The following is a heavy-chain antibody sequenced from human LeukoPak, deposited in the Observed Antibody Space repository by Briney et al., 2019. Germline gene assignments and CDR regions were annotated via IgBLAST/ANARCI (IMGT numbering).Heavy chain of an antibody. CDR1: GASISSYY. D-gene: IGHD5-18*01. Sequence: PSEALSLTCSVSGASISSYYWSWIRQPPGKGLEWIGYVYFSGTTSYNPSLKSRVTTSVDRSKNQFSLRLTSVTAADTAVYYCARARGYSYGLSGRYFDYWGQGTLVTVSS. CDR3: ARARGYSYGLSGRYFDY. V-gene: IGHV4-59*08. CDR2: VYFSGTT. J-gene: IGHJ4*02.